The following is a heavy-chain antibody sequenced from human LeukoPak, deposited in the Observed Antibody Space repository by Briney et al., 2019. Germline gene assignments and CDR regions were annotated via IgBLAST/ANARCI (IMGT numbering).Heavy chain of an antibody. J-gene: IGHJ4*02. CDR3: ARATRGVASDFDY. V-gene: IGHV3-48*03. D-gene: IGHD2-15*01. CDR1: GFTFSSYE. CDR2: VSSSGRTI. Sequence: GGSLRLSCAASGFTFSSYEMNWVRQAPGKGLEWVSYVSSSGRTIYYTDSVKGRFTISRDNAKNSLYLQMNSLRAEDTAVYYCARATRGVASDFDYWGQRTLVTVSS.